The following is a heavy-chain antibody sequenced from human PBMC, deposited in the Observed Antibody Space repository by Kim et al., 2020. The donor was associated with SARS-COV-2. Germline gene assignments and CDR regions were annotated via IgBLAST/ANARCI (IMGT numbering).Heavy chain of an antibody. J-gene: IGHJ6*03. CDR3: AKGNLPWYYMDV. D-gene: IGHD4-4*01. CDR2: K. Sequence: KYYADSVKGRFTISRDNSNNTLYLQMNGLRAEDSAVYYCAKGNLPWYYMDVWGKGTTVTVSS. V-gene: IGHV3-33*06.